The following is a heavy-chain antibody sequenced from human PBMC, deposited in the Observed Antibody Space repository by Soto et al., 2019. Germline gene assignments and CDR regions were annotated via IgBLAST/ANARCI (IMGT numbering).Heavy chain of an antibody. J-gene: IGHJ4*02. D-gene: IGHD1-7*01. CDR2: ISSSSDYT. Sequence: QVQVVESGGGLVKPGGSLRLSCAASGFTFSDYYMNWIRQAPGKGLEWVSYISSSSDYTKYADSVKGRFTLSRDNAKSSLYLQMNSLRAEDTAVYYCARGGVRGTTSRCQVYNWGQGTLVTVSS. V-gene: IGHV3-11*06. CDR1: GFTFSDYY. CDR3: ARGGVRGTTSRCQVYN.